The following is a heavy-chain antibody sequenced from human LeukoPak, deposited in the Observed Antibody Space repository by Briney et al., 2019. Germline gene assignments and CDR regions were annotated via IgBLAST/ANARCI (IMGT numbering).Heavy chain of an antibody. CDR3: ARRKYERLDPFDI. CDR2: IYYSGST. V-gene: IGHV4-59*01. CDR1: GGSISSYY. Sequence: SETLSLTCTVSGGSISSYYWSWIRQPPGKGLEWIGYIYYSGSTNYNPSLKSRVTISVDTSKNQFSLKLSSVTAADTAMYYCARRKYERLDPFDIWGQGTLVTVSS. D-gene: IGHD2-2*01. J-gene: IGHJ3*02.